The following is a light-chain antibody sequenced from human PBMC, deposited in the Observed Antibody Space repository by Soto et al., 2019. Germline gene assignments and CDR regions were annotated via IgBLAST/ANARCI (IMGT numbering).Light chain of an antibody. CDR3: KQYNNWPPYP. CDR1: QSVSTN. V-gene: IGKV3-15*01. CDR2: GAS. J-gene: IGKJ5*01. Sequence: EIVMTQSPATLSVSPGERAILSCRASQSVSTNLGWYQQKPGQAPRLLIFGASTRATGIPARFSGSGSGTDFTLTISSLQAEDTAVYYCKQYNNWPPYPFGQGTRLEIK.